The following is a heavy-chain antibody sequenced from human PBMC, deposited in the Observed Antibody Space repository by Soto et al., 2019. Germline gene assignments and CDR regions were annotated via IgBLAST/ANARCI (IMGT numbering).Heavy chain of an antibody. J-gene: IGHJ4*02. Sequence: QVQLVQSGAEVKKPESSVKVSCKAPGGTFSTYAISWVRQAPGQGLEWMGGIIPMFGTANYAQRFQDRVKITADESTNTVYRELSSVRSEDTAVYFCASGIQLWLRRINNGYSGWGQGTLVTVSS. CDR2: IIPMFGTA. V-gene: IGHV1-69*12. CDR1: GGTFSTYA. CDR3: ASGIQLWLRRINNGYSG. D-gene: IGHD5-18*01.